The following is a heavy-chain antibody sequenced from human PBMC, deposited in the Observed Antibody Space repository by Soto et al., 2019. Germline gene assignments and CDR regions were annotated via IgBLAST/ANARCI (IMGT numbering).Heavy chain of an antibody. J-gene: IGHJ4*02. CDR1: GFTFSSYA. Sequence: LRLSCVASGFTFSSYAMSWVRQAPGKGLEWVSAISGSGGSTYYADSVKGRFTISRDNSKNTLYLQMNSLRAEGTAVYYCAKDIVGAIDYWGQGTLVTVSS. V-gene: IGHV3-23*01. CDR3: AKDIVGAIDY. D-gene: IGHD1-26*01. CDR2: ISGSGGST.